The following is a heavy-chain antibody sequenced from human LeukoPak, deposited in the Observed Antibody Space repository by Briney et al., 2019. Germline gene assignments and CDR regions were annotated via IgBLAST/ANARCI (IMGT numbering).Heavy chain of an antibody. CDR1: GGSISSGGYY. CDR3: ARGTGTTAED. CDR2: IYYSGST. D-gene: IGHD1-7*01. Sequence: SETLSLTCTVSGGSISSGGYYWSWIRQHPEKGLEWIGYIYYSGSTYYNPSLKSRVTISVDTSKNQFSLKLSSVTAADTAVYYCARGTGTTAEDWGQGTLVTVSS. V-gene: IGHV4-31*03. J-gene: IGHJ4*02.